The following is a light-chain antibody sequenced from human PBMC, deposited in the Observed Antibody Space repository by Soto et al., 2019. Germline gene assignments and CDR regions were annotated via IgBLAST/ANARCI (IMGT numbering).Light chain of an antibody. Sequence: SYELTHPPSVSVSPGQTARITCSGDALPKQHAYWYQQKPGQAPVLVIYKDSERPSGIPERFSGSSSGTTVTLTISGVQAEDEADYYCQSAVSSGTSLYVFGTGSKFTVL. J-gene: IGLJ1*01. CDR3: QSAVSSGTSLYV. V-gene: IGLV3-25*03. CDR2: KDS. CDR1: ALPKQH.